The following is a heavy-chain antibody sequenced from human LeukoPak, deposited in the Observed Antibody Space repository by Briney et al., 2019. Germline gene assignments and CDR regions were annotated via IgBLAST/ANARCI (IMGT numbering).Heavy chain of an antibody. J-gene: IGHJ3*02. CDR3: ARLWRAYNWNYGAAFDI. D-gene: IGHD1-7*01. CDR2: INPSGGST. CDR1: GYTFTSYY. V-gene: IGHV1-46*01. Sequence: ASVKVSCKASGYTFTSYYMHWVRQAPGQGLEWMGIINPSGGSTSYAQKFQGRVTMTRDMSTSTVYMELSSLRSEDTAVYYCARLWRAYNWNYGAAFDIWGQGTMVTVSS.